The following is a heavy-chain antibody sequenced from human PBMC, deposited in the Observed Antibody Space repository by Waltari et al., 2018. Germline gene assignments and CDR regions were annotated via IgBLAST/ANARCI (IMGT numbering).Heavy chain of an antibody. CDR3: ARGSSSWENYGMDV. V-gene: IGHV1-69*01. D-gene: IGHD6-13*01. CDR2: IIPIFGTA. J-gene: IGHJ6*02. CDR1: GGTFSSYA. Sequence: QVQLVQSGAEVKKPGSSVKVSCKASGGTFSSYAISWVRQDPGKGLEWMGGIIPIFGTANYAHKFQCRFTITADESTSTAYMELSSLRSEDTAVYYCARGSSSWENYGMDVWCQGTTVTVSS.